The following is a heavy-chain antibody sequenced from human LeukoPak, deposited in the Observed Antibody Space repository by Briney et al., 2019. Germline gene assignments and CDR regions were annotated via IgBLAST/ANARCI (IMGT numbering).Heavy chain of an antibody. CDR2: IYYSGST. V-gene: IGHV4-30-4*08. CDR3: AGSIVVVPAAPFDY. J-gene: IGHJ4*02. Sequence: PSQTLSLTCTVSGGSISSGDYYWSWIRQPPGKGLEWIGYIYYSGSTYYNPSLKSRVTISVDTSKNQFSLKLSSVTAADTAVYYCAGSIVVVPAAPFDYWGQGTLVTVSS. D-gene: IGHD2-2*01. CDR1: GGSISSGDYY.